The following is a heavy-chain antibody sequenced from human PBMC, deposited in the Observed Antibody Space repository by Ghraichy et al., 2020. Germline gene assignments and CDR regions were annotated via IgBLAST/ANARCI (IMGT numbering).Heavy chain of an antibody. Sequence: SETLSLTCTVSGGSISSSSYYWGWIRQPPGKGLEWIGSIYYSGSTYYNPSLKSRVTISVDTSKNQFSLKLSSVTAADTAVYYCARHGGGPQAPPYYFDYWGQGTLVTVSS. J-gene: IGHJ4*02. CDR3: ARHGGGPQAPPYYFDY. D-gene: IGHD3-16*01. CDR2: IYYSGST. V-gene: IGHV4-39*01. CDR1: GGSISSSSYY.